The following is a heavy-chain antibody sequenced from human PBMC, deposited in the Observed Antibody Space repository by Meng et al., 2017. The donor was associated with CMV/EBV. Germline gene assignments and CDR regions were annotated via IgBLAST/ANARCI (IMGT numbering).Heavy chain of an antibody. V-gene: IGHV3-21*01. D-gene: IGHD1-26*01. CDR1: GFTFSSYS. CDR2: ISSSSSYI. CDR3: ARGRLGSYSSVDY. Sequence: GGSLRLSCAASGFTFSSYSMNWVRQAPGKGLEWVSSISSSSSYIYYADSVKGRFTISRDNAKNSLYPQMNSLRAEDTAVYYCARGRLGSYSSVDYWGQGTLVTVSS. J-gene: IGHJ4*02.